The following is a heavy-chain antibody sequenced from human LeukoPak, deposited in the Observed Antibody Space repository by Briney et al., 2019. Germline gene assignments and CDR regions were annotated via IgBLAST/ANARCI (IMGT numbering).Heavy chain of an antibody. Sequence: GGSLRLSCAASGFTFSSYSMNWVRQAPGKGLEWVSSISSSSSYIYYADSVKGRFTISRDNAKNSLYLQMNSLRAEDTAVYYCARGIGITGVDDAFDIWGQGTMVTVSS. V-gene: IGHV3-21*01. CDR2: ISSSSSYI. D-gene: IGHD1-20*01. CDR3: ARGIGITGVDDAFDI. J-gene: IGHJ3*02. CDR1: GFTFSSYS.